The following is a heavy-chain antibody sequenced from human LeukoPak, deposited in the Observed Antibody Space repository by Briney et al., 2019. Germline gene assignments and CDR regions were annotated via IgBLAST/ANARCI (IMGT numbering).Heavy chain of an antibody. J-gene: IGHJ6*03. CDR3: ARAQHIVVVPAAIPVGRNPSYYYYMDV. CDR1: GGTFSSYA. D-gene: IGHD2-2*02. V-gene: IGHV1-69*05. Sequence: SVKVSRKASGGTFSSYAISWVRQAPGQGLGWMGGIIPIFGTANYAQKFQGRVTITTDESTSTAYMELSSLRSEDTAVYYCARAQHIVVVPAAIPVGRNPSYYYYMDVWGKGTTVTVSS. CDR2: IIPIFGTA.